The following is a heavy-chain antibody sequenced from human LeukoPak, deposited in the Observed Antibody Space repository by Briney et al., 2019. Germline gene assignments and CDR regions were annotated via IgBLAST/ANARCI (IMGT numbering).Heavy chain of an antibody. V-gene: IGHV3-7*03. Sequence: GGSLRLSCAASGFTFSSYWMSWVRQAPGKGLEWVTNIKQDGSEKYYVDSVKGRFTISRDNAKNSLYLQMNSLRAEDTALYYCAKDMGRGGYGYLVSSDVFDIWGQGTMVTVSS. D-gene: IGHD5-18*01. CDR3: AKDMGRGGYGYLVSSDVFDI. J-gene: IGHJ3*02. CDR2: IKQDGSEK. CDR1: GFTFSSYW.